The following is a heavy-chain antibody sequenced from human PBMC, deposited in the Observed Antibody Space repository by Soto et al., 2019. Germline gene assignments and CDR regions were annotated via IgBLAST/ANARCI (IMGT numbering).Heavy chain of an antibody. CDR1: GGSVNTAPYH. J-gene: IGHJ4*02. D-gene: IGHD3-22*01. V-gene: IGHV4-61*01. Sequence: SETLSLTCTVSGGSVNTAPYHWSWIRQSPRNGLEWIGNIYYTGSTNYNPSFESRVAISLDASNNQFSLRLTSLTAADTAVYFCARDHHSYYDTSGYYPYFDFWGQGTLVTVS. CDR2: IYYTGST. CDR3: ARDHHSYYDTSGYYPYFDF.